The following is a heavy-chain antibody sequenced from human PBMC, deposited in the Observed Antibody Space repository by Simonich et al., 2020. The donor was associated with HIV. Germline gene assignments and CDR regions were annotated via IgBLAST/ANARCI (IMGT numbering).Heavy chain of an antibody. D-gene: IGHD3-9*01. Sequence: QVQLEQSGAEVKKPGASVKVSCKVFGNTLTELSMHWVRQAPGKGLEWMGGFDPEVGETIYSQKFQGRVTMTEDTSTDTAYMELSNLRSEDTALYYCATWEVKGTVVTGFTYWFFDLWGRGTLVTVSS. J-gene: IGHJ2*01. CDR1: GNTLTELS. CDR2: FDPEVGET. CDR3: ATWEVKGTVVTGFTYWFFDL. V-gene: IGHV1-24*01.